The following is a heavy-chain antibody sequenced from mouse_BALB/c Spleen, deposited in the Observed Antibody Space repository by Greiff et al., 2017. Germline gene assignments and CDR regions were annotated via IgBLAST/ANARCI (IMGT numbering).Heavy chain of an antibody. D-gene: IGHD2-2*01. CDR2: ISTYYGDA. V-gene: IGHV1S137*01. Sequence: QVHVKQSGAELVRPGVSVKISCKGSGYTFTDYAMHWVKQSHAKSLEWIGVISTYYGDASYNQKFKGKATMTVDKSSSTAYMELARLTSEDSAIYYCARWGYDRGWFAYWGQGTLVTVSA. CDR1: GYTFTDYA. CDR3: ARWGYDRGWFAY. J-gene: IGHJ3*01.